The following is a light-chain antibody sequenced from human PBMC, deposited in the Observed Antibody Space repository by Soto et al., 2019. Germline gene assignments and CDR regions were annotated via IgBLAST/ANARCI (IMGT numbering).Light chain of an antibody. CDR1: SGHRSYA. J-gene: IGLJ2*01. CDR2: VNSDGSH. CDR3: QTWGTGIRI. Sequence: QPVLTQSPSASASLGASVKLTCILSSGHRSYAIAWHQQQPEKGPRYLMKVNSDGSHTKGDGIPDRFSGSSSGAERYLTISSLQSEDEADYYCQTWGTGIRIFGGGTQLTVL. V-gene: IGLV4-69*01.